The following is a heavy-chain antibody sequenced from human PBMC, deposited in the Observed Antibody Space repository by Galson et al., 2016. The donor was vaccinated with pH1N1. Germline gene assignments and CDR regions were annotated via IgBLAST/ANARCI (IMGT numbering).Heavy chain of an antibody. Sequence: SLRLSCAASGFTFSRHTMHWVRQAPGKGLQYVSVIGTTGINIFYEDSVRDRFTVSRDNVRYTLHLQMDSLRTEDTAIYYCARDNGYYTDFDYWGQVTLVTVSP. V-gene: IGHV3-64*02. J-gene: IGHJ4*02. D-gene: IGHD5-18*01. CDR2: IGTTGINI. CDR3: ARDNGYYTDFDY. CDR1: GFTFSRHT.